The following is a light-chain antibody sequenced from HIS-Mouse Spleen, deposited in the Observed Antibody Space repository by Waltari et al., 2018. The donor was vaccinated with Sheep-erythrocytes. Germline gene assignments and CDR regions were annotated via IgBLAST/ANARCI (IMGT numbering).Light chain of an antibody. CDR3: CSYAGSSTPWV. CDR1: SSDVGSYNV. CDR2: EGS. J-gene: IGLJ3*02. V-gene: IGLV2-23*01. Sequence: QSALTQPASVSGSPGQSITIPCTGTSSDVGSYNVFPWYQQHPGKAPKLMIYEGSKRPSGVSNRFSGSKSGNTASLTISGLQAEDEADYYCCSYAGSSTPWVFGGGTKLTVL.